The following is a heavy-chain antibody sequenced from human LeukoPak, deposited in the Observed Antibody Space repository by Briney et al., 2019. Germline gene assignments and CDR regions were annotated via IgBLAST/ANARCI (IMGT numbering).Heavy chain of an antibody. J-gene: IGHJ5*02. CDR2: VYYSGST. CDR1: GGSISSHY. CDR3: ARGTAMVPHGS. D-gene: IGHD5-18*01. Sequence: PSGTLSLTCTVSGGSISSHYWSWIRQPPGKGLEWIGYVYYSGSTKYTPSLKSRVTISVDRSKNQFSLKVNSVTAADTAVYYCARGTAMVPHGSWGQGTLVTVSS. V-gene: IGHV4-59*11.